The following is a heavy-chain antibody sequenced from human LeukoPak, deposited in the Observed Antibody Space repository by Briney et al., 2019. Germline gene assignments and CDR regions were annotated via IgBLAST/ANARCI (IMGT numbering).Heavy chain of an antibody. D-gene: IGHD3-10*01. CDR1: GFTFSGSA. CDR2: IRSKANSYAT. Sequence: GGSLKLSCAASGFTFSGSAMHWVRQASGKGLEWVGRIRSKANSYATAYAASVKGRFTISRDDSKNTAYLQMNSLKTEDTAVYYCANPPLLRGGSDYYGMDVWGQGTTVTVSS. CDR3: ANPPLLRGGSDYYGMDV. J-gene: IGHJ6*02. V-gene: IGHV3-73*01.